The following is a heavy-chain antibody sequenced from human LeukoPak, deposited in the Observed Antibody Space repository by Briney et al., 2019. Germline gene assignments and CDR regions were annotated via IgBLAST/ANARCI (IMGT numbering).Heavy chain of an antibody. CDR2: INHSGST. D-gene: IGHD5-12*01. V-gene: IGHV4-34*01. Sequence: PSETLSLTCAVYGGSFSGYYWSWIRQPPGKGLEWIGEINHSGSTNYNPSLKSRVTISVDTSKNQFSLKLSSVTAADTAVYYCARGPSVYSGPTRPLLWGQGTMVTVSS. J-gene: IGHJ3*01. CDR1: GGSFSGYY. CDR3: ARGPSVYSGPTRPLL.